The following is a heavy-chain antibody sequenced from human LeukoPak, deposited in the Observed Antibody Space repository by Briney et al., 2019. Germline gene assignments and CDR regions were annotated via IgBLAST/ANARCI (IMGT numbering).Heavy chain of an antibody. J-gene: IGHJ3*02. Sequence: GGSLRLPCAASGFTFSSYAMSWVRQAPGKGLEWVSAISGSGGSTYYADSVKGRFTISRDNSKNTLYLQMNSLRAEDTAVYYCAKDTPGYSSGWYDAFDIWGQGTMVTVSS. CDR1: GFTFSSYA. CDR3: AKDTPGYSSGWYDAFDI. V-gene: IGHV3-23*01. D-gene: IGHD6-19*01. CDR2: ISGSGGST.